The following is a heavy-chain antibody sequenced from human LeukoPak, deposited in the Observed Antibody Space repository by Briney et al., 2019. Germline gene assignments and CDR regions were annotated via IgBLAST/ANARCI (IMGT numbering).Heavy chain of an antibody. J-gene: IGHJ4*02. V-gene: IGHV3-33*01. CDR3: ARDRAAADLDY. D-gene: IGHD6-13*01. CDR1: GFTFSSYG. CDR2: IWYDGSNK. Sequence: PGRSLRLSCAASGFTFSSYGMHWVRQAPGKGLEWVAVIWYDGSNKFYADSVKGRFTISRDNSKNTLYLQMNSLRAEDTAVYYCARDRAAADLDYWGQGTEVTVSS.